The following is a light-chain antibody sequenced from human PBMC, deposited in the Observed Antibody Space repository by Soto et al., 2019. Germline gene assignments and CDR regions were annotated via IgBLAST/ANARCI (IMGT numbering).Light chain of an antibody. Sequence: EIVMTQSPATLSVSAGERATLSCRASQSISSNLAWYQQKPGQAPRLLIYGASTRATGIPARFSGSGSGTDFTLTISSLQSEDFAVYYCQQYNNWPPDTFGPGTKVDIK. CDR3: QQYNNWPPDT. J-gene: IGKJ3*01. CDR2: GAS. CDR1: QSISSN. V-gene: IGKV3-15*01.